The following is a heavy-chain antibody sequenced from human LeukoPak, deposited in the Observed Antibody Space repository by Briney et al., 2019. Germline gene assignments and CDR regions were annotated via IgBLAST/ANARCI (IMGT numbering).Heavy chain of an antibody. V-gene: IGHV3-48*04. D-gene: IGHD6-19*01. CDR1: GFTFSSYS. CDR2: ISGFSSSI. J-gene: IGHJ1*01. Sequence: GGSLRLSCAASGFTFSSYSMHWVRQAPGKGLERVSYISGFSSSIYYADSVKGRFTISRDNAKNSLYLQMNSLRAEDTAVYYCARDRLAVAGRNFQYWGQGTLVTVSS. CDR3: ARDRLAVAGRNFQY.